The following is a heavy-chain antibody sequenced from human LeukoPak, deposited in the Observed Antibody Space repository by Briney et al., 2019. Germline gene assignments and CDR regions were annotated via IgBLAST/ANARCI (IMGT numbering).Heavy chain of an antibody. CDR2: IGITNT. D-gene: IGHD6-19*01. Sequence: GGSLRLSCAASGFTFSDYAVSWVRQAPGKGLEWVSTIGITNTFCADSVKGRFTISRDDSKNTLYLQMSSLRAEDTALYFCAKAGSGWSPFDSWGQGTLVTVSS. CDR1: GFTFSDYA. J-gene: IGHJ4*02. CDR3: AKAGSGWSPFDS. V-gene: IGHV3-23*01.